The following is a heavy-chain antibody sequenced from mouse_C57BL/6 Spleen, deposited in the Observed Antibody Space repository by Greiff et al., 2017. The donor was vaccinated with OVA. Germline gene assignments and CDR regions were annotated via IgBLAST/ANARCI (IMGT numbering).Heavy chain of an antibody. CDR2: INPSSGYT. CDR1: GYTFTSYT. J-gene: IGHJ4*01. CDR3: ASWTPYAMDY. Sequence: VKLQESGAELARPGASVKMSCKASGYTFTSYTMHWVKQRPGQGLEWIGYINPSSGYTKYNQKFKDKATLTADKSSSTAYMQLSSLTSEDSAVYYCASWTPYAMDYWGQGTSVTVSS. V-gene: IGHV1-4*01.